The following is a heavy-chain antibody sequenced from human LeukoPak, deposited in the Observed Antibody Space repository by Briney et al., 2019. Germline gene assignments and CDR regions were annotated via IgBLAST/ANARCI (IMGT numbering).Heavy chain of an antibody. CDR1: GFTFSSYA. Sequence: PGRSLRLSCAASGFTFSSYAMHWVRQAPGKGLEWVAVISYDGSNKYYADSVKGRFTISRDNSKNTLYLQMNSLRAEDTAVYYCARDRRAAAATSILSYWGQGTLVTVSS. J-gene: IGHJ4*02. CDR3: ARDRRAAAATSILSY. D-gene: IGHD6-13*01. V-gene: IGHV3-30-3*01. CDR2: ISYDGSNK.